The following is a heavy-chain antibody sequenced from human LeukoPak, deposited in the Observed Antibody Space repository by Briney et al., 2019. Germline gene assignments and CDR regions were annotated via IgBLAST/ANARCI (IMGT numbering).Heavy chain of an antibody. CDR1: GFTVSSNY. D-gene: IGHD3-10*01. V-gene: IGHV3-15*01. CDR2: IKSKTDGGTT. Sequence: PGGSLRLSCAASGFTVSSNYMSWVRQAPGKGLEWVGRIKSKTDGGTTDYAAPVKGRFTISRDDSKNTLYLQVNSLKTEDTAVYYCTTDRGFDYWGQGTLVTVSS. CDR3: TTDRGFDY. J-gene: IGHJ4*02.